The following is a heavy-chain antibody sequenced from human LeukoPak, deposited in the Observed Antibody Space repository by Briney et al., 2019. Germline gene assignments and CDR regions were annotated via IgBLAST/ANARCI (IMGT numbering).Heavy chain of an antibody. J-gene: IGHJ4*02. V-gene: IGHV3-7*01. D-gene: IGHD2-15*01. CDR2: IKEDGSEK. Sequence: PGGSLRLSCAASGFTFSSYEMNWVRQAPGKGLEWVANIKEDGSEKYYLDSVKGRFTISRDNAKNSLYLQMNSLRDEDTAVYYCARGGRKYFAYWGQGTLVPVSS. CDR1: GFTFSSYE. CDR3: ARGGRKYFAY.